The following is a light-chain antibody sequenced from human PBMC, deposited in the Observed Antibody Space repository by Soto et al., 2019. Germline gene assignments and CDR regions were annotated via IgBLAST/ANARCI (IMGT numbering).Light chain of an antibody. CDR2: SNN. J-gene: IGLJ1*01. Sequence: QSVLTQPPSASGTPGQRVTIFCSGSSSNIGSTTVNWYQRLPGTAPKLLIYSNNQRPSGVPDRFSGSKSGTSASLAIRGLQSEDEADYYCAAWDDSLNAYVFGIGTQLTVL. CDR1: SSNIGSTT. V-gene: IGLV1-44*01. CDR3: AAWDDSLNAYV.